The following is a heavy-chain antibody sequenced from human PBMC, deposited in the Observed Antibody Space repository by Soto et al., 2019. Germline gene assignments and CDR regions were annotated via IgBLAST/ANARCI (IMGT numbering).Heavy chain of an antibody. Sequence: PGGSRRLSCAASGFTFSSYGIHWVRQAPGKGLEWVALISSDGSNKYYADSVEGRFTISRDNFKNTLYLQMNSLRGEDTAVYHCAKDRYGQFWLEDYGMDVWGQGTTVTVSS. V-gene: IGHV3-30*18. CDR2: ISSDGSNK. D-gene: IGHD5-18*01. CDR1: GFTFSSYG. J-gene: IGHJ6*02. CDR3: AKDRYGQFWLEDYGMDV.